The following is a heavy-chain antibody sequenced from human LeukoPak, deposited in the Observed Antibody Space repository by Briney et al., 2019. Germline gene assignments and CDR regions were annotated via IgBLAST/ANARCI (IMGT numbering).Heavy chain of an antibody. CDR1: GYTFTGYY. CDR2: INPNSGGT. CDR3: AAQGPYGSGTYVAFDI. V-gene: IGHV1-2*02. D-gene: IGHD3-10*01. J-gene: IGHJ3*02. Sequence: ASVKVSCKASGYTFTGYYMHWVRQAPGQGLEWMGWINPNSGGTNYAQKFQGRVTLSRDMSTSTAYMELSSLRSEDTAVYYCAAQGPYGSGTYVAFDIWGQGTTVTVSS.